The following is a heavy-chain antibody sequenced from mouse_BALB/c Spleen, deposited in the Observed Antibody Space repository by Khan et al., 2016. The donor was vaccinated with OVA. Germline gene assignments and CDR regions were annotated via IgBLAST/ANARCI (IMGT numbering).Heavy chain of an antibody. J-gene: IGHJ3*01. Sequence: EVELVESGGDLVRPGGSLKLSCSASGFTFSTYSMSWVRQTPDKRLEWVATISSAGDYTFFPDRVKGRFTISRDNARNTRYLKMSGLRAEDTAMYYCASHLTGSFAYWGQGTLVTVSA. D-gene: IGHD4-1*01. CDR2: ISSAGDYT. CDR3: ASHLTGSFAY. V-gene: IGHV5-6*01. CDR1: GFTFSTYS.